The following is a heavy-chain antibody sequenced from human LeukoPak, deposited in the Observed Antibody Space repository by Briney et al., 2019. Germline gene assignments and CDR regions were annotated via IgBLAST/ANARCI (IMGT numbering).Heavy chain of an antibody. V-gene: IGHV3-30*02. Sequence: PGGSLRLSCAASGFTFRTSGMHWVRQAPGKGLEWVAFIQYHGRDKYYADSVKGRFTISRDNSENTLYMEVNSLRAEDTAVYYCAREGGRTVAGTFDNWGQGTLVTVSS. J-gene: IGHJ4*02. CDR2: IQYHGRDK. CDR1: GFTFRTSG. D-gene: IGHD6-19*01. CDR3: AREGGRTVAGTFDN.